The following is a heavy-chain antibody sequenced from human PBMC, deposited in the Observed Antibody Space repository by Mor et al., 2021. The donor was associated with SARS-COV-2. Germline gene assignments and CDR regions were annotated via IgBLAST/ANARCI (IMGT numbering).Heavy chain of an antibody. D-gene: IGHD3-16*01. CDR3: ASEWGVNYFDY. V-gene: IGHV4-61*02. J-gene: IGHJ4*02. Sequence: NPSLKSRVTISVDTSKSQFSLKLNSVTAADTAVYYCASEWGVNYFDYWGQGTLVTVSS.